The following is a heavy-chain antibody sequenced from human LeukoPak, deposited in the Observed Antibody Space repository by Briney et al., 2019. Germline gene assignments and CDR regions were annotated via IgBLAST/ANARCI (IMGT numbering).Heavy chain of an antibody. CDR3: ARDFPDFWSGYYMFAAALDY. D-gene: IGHD3-3*01. CDR1: GYTFTSYG. V-gene: IGHV1-18*03. Sequence: ASVKVSCKASGYTFTSYGISWVRQAPGQGLEWMGWISAYNGNTNYAQKLQGRVTMTTDTSTSTAYMELRSLRSDDMAVYYCARDFPDFWSGYYMFAAALDYWGQGTLVTVSS. CDR2: ISAYNGNT. J-gene: IGHJ4*02.